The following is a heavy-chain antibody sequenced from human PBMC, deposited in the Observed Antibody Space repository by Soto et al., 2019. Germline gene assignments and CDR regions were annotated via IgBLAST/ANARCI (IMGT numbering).Heavy chain of an antibody. CDR1: GGSLSSYY. CDR3: ARLGTMAFYYFGMDV. D-gene: IGHD1-7*01. CDR2: IYDSGST. J-gene: IGHJ6*02. Sequence: SETLSLTCTVSGGSLSSYYWSWIRQPPGKGLEWIGYIYDSGSTTYNPSLKSRATISVDTSTNQFSLRLSSVTAADTAVFYCARLGTMAFYYFGMDVWGQGTTVTVSS. V-gene: IGHV4-59*08.